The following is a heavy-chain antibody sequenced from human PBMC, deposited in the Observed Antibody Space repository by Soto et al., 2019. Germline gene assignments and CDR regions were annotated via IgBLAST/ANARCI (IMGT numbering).Heavy chain of an antibody. J-gene: IGHJ4*02. CDR3: ARQMLSAGHGNIDY. V-gene: IGHV6-1*01. D-gene: IGHD6-13*01. CDR1: GDSVSSNSAA. Sequence: QVQLQQSGPGLVKPSQTLSLTCAISGDSVSSNSAAWNWIRQSTSRGLEWLGRTYYRSKWYNDYSVSVKSRITINPDTSKNQFSLQLNSVTPEDTAVYYGARQMLSAGHGNIDYWGQGTLVTVSS. CDR2: TYYRSKWYN.